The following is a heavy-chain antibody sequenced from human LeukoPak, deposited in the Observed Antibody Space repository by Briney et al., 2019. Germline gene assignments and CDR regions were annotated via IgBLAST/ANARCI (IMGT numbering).Heavy chain of an antibody. CDR3: AKAGIGVVGYFDY. CDR2: IRGSGGGT. V-gene: IGHV3-23*01. Sequence: GGSLRLSCAASGFTFSSYSMNWVRQAPGKGLEWVSAIRGSGGGTYYADSVKGRFTISRDNSKNTLYLQMNSLRDEDTALYYCAKAGIGVVGYFDYWGQGTLVTVSS. D-gene: IGHD6-19*01. J-gene: IGHJ4*02. CDR1: GFTFSSYS.